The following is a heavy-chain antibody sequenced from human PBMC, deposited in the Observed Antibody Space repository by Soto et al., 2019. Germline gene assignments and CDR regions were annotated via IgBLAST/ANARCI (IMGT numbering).Heavy chain of an antibody. CDR2: ISGDGGST. D-gene: IGHD2-21*01. J-gene: IGHJ4*02. CDR3: AKDNPLWTGGIDY. Sequence: GGSLRLSCAASGFTFDDYAMHWVRQAPGKGLEWVSLISGDGGSTYYADSVKGRFTISRDNSKNSLYLQMNSLRTEDTALYYGAKDNPLWTGGIDYWGQGTLVTVSS. CDR1: GFTFDDYA. V-gene: IGHV3-43*02.